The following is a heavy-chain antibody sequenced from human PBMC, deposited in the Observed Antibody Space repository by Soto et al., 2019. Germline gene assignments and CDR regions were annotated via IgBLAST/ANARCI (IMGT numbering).Heavy chain of an antibody. CDR2: INHSGST. Sequence: PSETLSLTCAVYGGSFSGYYWSWIRQPPGKGLEWIGEINHSGSTNYNPSLKSRVTISVDTSKNQFSLKLSSVTAADTAVYFCAKGGPRYYGSGSFYWHRHSHYFDYWGLGTLVTVSS. J-gene: IGHJ4*02. V-gene: IGHV4-34*01. D-gene: IGHD3-10*01. CDR1: GGSFSGYY. CDR3: AKGGPRYYGSGSFYWHRHSHYFDY.